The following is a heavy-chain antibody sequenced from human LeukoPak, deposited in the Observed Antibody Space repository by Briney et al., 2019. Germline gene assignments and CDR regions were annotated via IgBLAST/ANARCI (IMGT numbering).Heavy chain of an antibody. Sequence: ASVKVSCKASGYTFTSYAMHWVRQAPGQRLEWMGWINAGNGNTKYSQKFQGRATITRDTSASTAYMELSSLRSEDTAVYYCAILDSSGWIPPGHPGPFVWGQGTLVTVSS. CDR2: INAGNGNT. V-gene: IGHV1-3*01. D-gene: IGHD6-19*01. CDR1: GYTFTSYA. CDR3: AILDSSGWIPPGHPGPFV. J-gene: IGHJ4*02.